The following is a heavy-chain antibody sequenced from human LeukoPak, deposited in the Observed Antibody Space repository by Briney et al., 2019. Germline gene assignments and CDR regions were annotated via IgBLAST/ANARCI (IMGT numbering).Heavy chain of an antibody. Sequence: PGGSLRLSCAGSGFTFSDYYMSWIRQAPGKGLEWVSYISSSGSTIYYADSVKGRFTISRDNAKNSLYLQMNSLRAEDTAVYYCARDKGNYYYYYMDVWGKGTTVTVSS. V-gene: IGHV3-11*01. CDR1: GFTFSDYY. CDR2: ISSSGSTI. CDR3: ARDKGNYYYYYMDV. J-gene: IGHJ6*03.